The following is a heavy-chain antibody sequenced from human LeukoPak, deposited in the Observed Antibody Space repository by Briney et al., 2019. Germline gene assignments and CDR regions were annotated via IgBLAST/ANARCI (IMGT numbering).Heavy chain of an antibody. Sequence: SETLSLTCTVSGGSISSSSYYWDWVRQPPGKGLEWIGIVYYGGNTYYNSSLESRLAMSIDTPKNQFSLNLSSVTAADTAVYYCARDSITGTDRVWFDPWGQGTLVTVSS. CDR2: VYYGGNT. CDR3: ARDSITGTDRVWFDP. J-gene: IGHJ5*02. D-gene: IGHD1-7*01. CDR1: GGSISSSSYY. V-gene: IGHV4-39*07.